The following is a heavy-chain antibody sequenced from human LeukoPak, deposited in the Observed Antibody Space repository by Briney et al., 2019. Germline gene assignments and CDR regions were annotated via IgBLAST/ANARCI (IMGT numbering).Heavy chain of an antibody. J-gene: IGHJ4*02. Sequence: GGSLRLSCAASGFTFISYTMNWARQAPGKGLEWVSSISSSSSYIYYADSVKGRFIISRDNARNSLYLEMNSLRAEDTAVYYCARIIGISGTYPTDYWGQGTLVTVSS. CDR1: GFTFISYT. D-gene: IGHD1-26*01. V-gene: IGHV3-21*06. CDR3: ARIIGISGTYPTDY. CDR2: ISSSSSYI.